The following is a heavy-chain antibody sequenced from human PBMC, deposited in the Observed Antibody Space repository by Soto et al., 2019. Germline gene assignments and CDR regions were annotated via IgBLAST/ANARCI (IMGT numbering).Heavy chain of an antibody. CDR3: ARDPARGGGSYLGYFDY. CDR1: GGSIRSGDNY. D-gene: IGHD1-26*01. V-gene: IGHV4-30-4*01. Sequence: LSLTCTVSGGSIRSGDNYWSWIRQPPGKGLEWIGYIYYRGSTYYNQSLKSRVTISVDTSMNQFSLTLTSVTAADTAVYYCARDPARGGGSYLGYFDYWGQGTPVTVSS. CDR2: IYYRGST. J-gene: IGHJ4*02.